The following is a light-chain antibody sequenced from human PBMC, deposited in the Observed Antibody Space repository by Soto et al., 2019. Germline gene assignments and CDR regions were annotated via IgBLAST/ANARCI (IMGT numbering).Light chain of an antibody. V-gene: IGKV3-20*01. CDR2: GAS. CDR3: QQYGSSQT. J-gene: IGKJ2*01. Sequence: EIVLTQSPGTLSLSPGERATLSCRASQSVSSSYLAWYQQKPGQAPRLLIYGASSRATGIPDRFSGRGSGTDFTLTSSRLEPEDFAVYYCQQYGSSQTFGQGTKLEIK. CDR1: QSVSSSY.